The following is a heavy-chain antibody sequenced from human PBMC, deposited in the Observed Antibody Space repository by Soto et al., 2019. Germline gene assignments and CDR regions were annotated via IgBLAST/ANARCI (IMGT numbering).Heavy chain of an antibody. J-gene: IGHJ6*03. CDR2: INSDGRIT. D-gene: IGHD1-1*01. Sequence: EVQLVESGGGLVQPGGSLSLSCAASGFTFSSYWMHWVRQAPGKGLVWVSRINSDGRITTYADSVKGRFTVSRDNAKNTLYLEMNSLRPEDTAVYYCARVGTGYYYKDVWGKGTTVTVSS. V-gene: IGHV3-74*01. CDR1: GFTFSSYW. CDR3: ARVGTGYYYKDV.